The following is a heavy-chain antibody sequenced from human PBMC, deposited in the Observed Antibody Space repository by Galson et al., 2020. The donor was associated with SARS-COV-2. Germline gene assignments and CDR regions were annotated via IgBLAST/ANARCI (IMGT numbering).Heavy chain of an antibody. J-gene: IGHJ5*02. D-gene: IGHD1-26*01. CDR1: GYTLTELS. Sequence: ASVKVSCKVSGYTLTELSMHWVRQAPGKGLEWMGGFDPEDGETIYAQKFQGRVTMTEDTSTDTAYMELSSLRSEDTAVYYCATGTPVGATGGFDPWGQGTRVTVSS. V-gene: IGHV1-24*01. CDR3: ATGTPVGATGGFDP. CDR2: FDPEDGET.